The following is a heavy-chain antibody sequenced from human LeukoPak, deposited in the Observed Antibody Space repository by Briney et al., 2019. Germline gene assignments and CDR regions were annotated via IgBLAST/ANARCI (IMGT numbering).Heavy chain of an antibody. Sequence: SETLSLTCTVSGGSLSSGPYYWTWILQVPGKGLEWIGYIYNSGSTYYNPSLRSRVTISVDTSKSQFSLKLSSVTAADTAVYYCARDNWNDDLPFDYWGQGTLVTVSS. CDR2: IYNSGST. CDR1: GGSLSSGPYY. J-gene: IGHJ4*02. CDR3: ARDNWNDDLPFDY. D-gene: IGHD1-20*01. V-gene: IGHV4-31*03.